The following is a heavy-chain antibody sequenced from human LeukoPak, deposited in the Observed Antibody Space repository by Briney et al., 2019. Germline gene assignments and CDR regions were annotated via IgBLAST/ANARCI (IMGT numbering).Heavy chain of an antibody. CDR3: TRKFVVVVAATRVDWFDP. CDR2: ISSSSTI. D-gene: IGHD2-15*01. J-gene: IGHJ5*02. V-gene: IGHV3-48*02. CDR1: GFTFSSYS. Sequence: GGSLILSCAASGFTFSSYSMNWVRQAPGKGLEWVSYISSSSTIYYADPVKGRFTISRDNAKNSLYLQMNSLRDEDTAVYYCTRKFVVVVAATRVDWFDPWGQGTLVTVSS.